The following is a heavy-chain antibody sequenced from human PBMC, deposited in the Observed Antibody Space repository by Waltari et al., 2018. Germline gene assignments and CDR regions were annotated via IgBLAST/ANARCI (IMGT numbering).Heavy chain of an antibody. J-gene: IGHJ5*02. CDR2: IYWNDDK. CDR3: AHSLGYCSGGSCYSGWFDP. Sequence: QITLKESGPTLVKPTQTLTLTCTFSGFSLSTSGVGVGWVRQPPGKALEWLALIYWNDDKRYSPSLKGRLTITKDTSKNQVVLTMTNMDPVDTATYYCAHSLGYCSGGSCYSGWFDPWGQGTLVTVSS. D-gene: IGHD2-15*01. V-gene: IGHV2-5*01. CDR1: GFSLSTSGVG.